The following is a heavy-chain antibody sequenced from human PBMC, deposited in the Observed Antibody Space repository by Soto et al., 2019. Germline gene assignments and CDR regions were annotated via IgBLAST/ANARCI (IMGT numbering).Heavy chain of an antibody. CDR2: TSYTGNT. CDR3: VRDGTKTLRDWFDP. Sequence: SETLSLTCVVSGGSITSYHWSWIRQFPGKGLEWIAYTSYTGNTNYNPSLKSRVMMSVDTSKKQFSLKLRSVTAADTAVYYCVRDGTKTLRDWFDPWGQGMSVTVSS. J-gene: IGHJ5*02. CDR1: GGSITSYH. D-gene: IGHD1-1*01. V-gene: IGHV4-59*12.